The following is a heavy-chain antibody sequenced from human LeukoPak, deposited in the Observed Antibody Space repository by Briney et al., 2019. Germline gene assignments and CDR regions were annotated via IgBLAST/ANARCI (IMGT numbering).Heavy chain of an antibody. Sequence: SETLSLTCTVPGVSMSSRNSYWGLIRQPPGMWLEWVGTIENRGYTAYNLSLQGRVTISVDASRRQCSLTLSSVTATDTAVYYCARHTSGTMFSYWGQGILATVSS. CDR3: ARHTSGTMFSY. V-gene: IGHV4-39*01. CDR2: IENRGYT. J-gene: IGHJ1*01. D-gene: IGHD1-1*01. CDR1: GVSMSSRNSY.